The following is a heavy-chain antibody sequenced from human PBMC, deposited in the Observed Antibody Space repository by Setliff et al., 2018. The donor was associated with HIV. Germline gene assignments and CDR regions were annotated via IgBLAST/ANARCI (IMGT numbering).Heavy chain of an antibody. Sequence: GGSLRLSCAASGFTFSSYGMSWVRQAPGKGLEWVSTISGRDGRTYYADSVKGRFTISRDNSKNTLYLQMNSLRAEDTAVYYCAKDVYVAKYYYGSSGYSGSYYFDYWGQGTLVTVSS. D-gene: IGHD3-22*01. V-gene: IGHV3-23*01. J-gene: IGHJ4*02. CDR3: AKDVYVAKYYYGSSGYSGSYYFDY. CDR1: GFTFSSYG. CDR2: ISGRDGRT.